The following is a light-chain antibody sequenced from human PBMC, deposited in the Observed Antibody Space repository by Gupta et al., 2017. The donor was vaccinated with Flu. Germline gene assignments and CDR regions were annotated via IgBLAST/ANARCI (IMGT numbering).Light chain of an antibody. J-gene: IGKJ1*01. V-gene: IGKV3-15*01. CDR3: QQYNKWPTWT. Sequence: IVMPQSPATLSVSPGERVTLSCRASQSVNTNLAWYQQKSGQAPRLLIYGAFVRATGIPARFSASGSETTFTLTISSLQSEDFAVYYCQQYNKWPTWTFGQGTKVEFK. CDR1: QSVNTN. CDR2: GAF.